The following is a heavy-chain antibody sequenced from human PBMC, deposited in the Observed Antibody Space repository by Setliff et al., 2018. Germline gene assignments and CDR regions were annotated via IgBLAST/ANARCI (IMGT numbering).Heavy chain of an antibody. J-gene: IGHJ4*02. D-gene: IGHD1-1*01. Sequence: GGSLRLSCAASGFTFSSYAMHWVRQAPGKGLEWVANIKEDGSVKYYVDSVKGRFTISRDNAKNSLYLQMNSLRVEDTAVYYCARDPAWKQFDYWGLGTLVTVSS. CDR1: GFTFSSYA. CDR3: ARDPAWKQFDY. CDR2: IKEDGSVK. V-gene: IGHV3-7*03.